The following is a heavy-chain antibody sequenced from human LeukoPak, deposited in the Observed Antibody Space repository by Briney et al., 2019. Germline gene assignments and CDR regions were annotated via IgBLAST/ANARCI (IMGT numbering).Heavy chain of an antibody. CDR1: GYTFTSYG. V-gene: IGHV1-18*01. D-gene: IGHD6-19*01. CDR2: ISGYNGDT. CDR3: AKIGDSGWFPDY. Sequence: ASVKVSCKASGYTFTSYGITWVRQAPGQGLEWMGWISGYNGDTKYAQKVQGRVTVTTDTSTSTAYMELRSLSLDDTAVYYCAKIGDSGWFPDYWGQGTLVTVSS. J-gene: IGHJ4*02.